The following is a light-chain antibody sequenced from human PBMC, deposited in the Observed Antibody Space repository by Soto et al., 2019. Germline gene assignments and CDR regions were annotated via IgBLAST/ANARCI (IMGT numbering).Light chain of an antibody. J-gene: IGLJ1*01. Sequence: QSVLTQPPSASGSPGQSVTISCTGTSSDIGGYSYVSWYQQHPGKAPKLMIYEVSKRPSGVPDRFSGSKSGNTASLTVSGLQAEDETDYYCSSYAGSNHFSYVFGTGTKVTVL. CDR2: EVS. CDR1: SSDIGGYSY. CDR3: SSYAGSNHFSYV. V-gene: IGLV2-8*01.